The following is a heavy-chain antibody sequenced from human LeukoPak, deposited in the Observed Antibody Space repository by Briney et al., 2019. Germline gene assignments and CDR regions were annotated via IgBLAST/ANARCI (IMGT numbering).Heavy chain of an antibody. CDR2: IIPIFGTA. J-gene: IGHJ5*02. Sequence: SVKVSCKASGGTFSSYAISWVRQAPGQGLEWMGRIIPIFGTANYAQKCQGRVTITTDESTSTAYMELSSLRSEDTAVYYCARVIRSWFDPWGQGTLVTVSS. CDR3: ARVIRSWFDP. D-gene: IGHD3-3*01. CDR1: GGTFSSYA. V-gene: IGHV1-69*05.